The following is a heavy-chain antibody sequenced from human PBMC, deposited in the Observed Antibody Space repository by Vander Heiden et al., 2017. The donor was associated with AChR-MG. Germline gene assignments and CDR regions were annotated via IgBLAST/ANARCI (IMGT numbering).Heavy chain of an antibody. J-gene: IGHJ2*01. V-gene: IGHV1-2*02. D-gene: IGHD6-19*01. CDR2: INPHNGGT. CDR3: ARDRSAYGSGWNYWYFDL. Sequence: QVQLVQSGAEVEKPGASVKLPCKASGYTFSGYYVHWVRQAPGRGLEWMGWINPHNGGTNYAQKFQGRVSITRDTSISTAYMELSGLKSDDTAVYYCARDRSAYGSGWNYWYFDLWGRGTLVTVSS. CDR1: GYTFSGYY.